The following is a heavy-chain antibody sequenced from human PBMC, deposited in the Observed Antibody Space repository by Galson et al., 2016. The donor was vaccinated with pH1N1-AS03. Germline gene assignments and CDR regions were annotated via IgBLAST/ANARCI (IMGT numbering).Heavy chain of an antibody. CDR1: GYTFTSYY. Sequence: SVKVSCEASGYTFTSYYIHWVRQAPGQGREWMGIINPSDGNTNYAQRFQGRVTMTRDTSTRTVYMELSSLRSDDTAVYYCARVSAGLTGYYYAMDVWGQGTTVTVSS. V-gene: IGHV1-46*01. D-gene: IGHD4/OR15-4a*01. J-gene: IGHJ6*02. CDR3: ARVSAGLTGYYYAMDV. CDR2: INPSDGNT.